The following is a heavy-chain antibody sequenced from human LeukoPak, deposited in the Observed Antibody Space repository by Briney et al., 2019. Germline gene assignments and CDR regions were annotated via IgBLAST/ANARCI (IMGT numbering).Heavy chain of an antibody. CDR3: ARDGTVAEIDK. CDR2: ISYDGSNK. D-gene: IGHD6-19*01. Sequence: GGSLRLSCAASGFTFSSYAMHWVRQAPGKGLEWVAVISYDGSNKYYAGSVKGRFTISRDNSKNTLYLQMNSLRAEDTAVYYCARDGTVAEIDKWGQGTLVTVSS. J-gene: IGHJ4*02. V-gene: IGHV3-30*01. CDR1: GFTFSSYA.